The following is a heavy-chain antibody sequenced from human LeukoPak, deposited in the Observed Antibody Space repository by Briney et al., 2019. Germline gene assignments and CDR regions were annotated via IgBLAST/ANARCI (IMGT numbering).Heavy chain of an antibody. J-gene: IGHJ5*02. Sequence: GGSLRLSCTASGFTFSDYFMNWIRQAPGKGLEWISHISERGNNRYYADSVRRLFSISRDNAQNSLYLQMNSVRAENTPIYFCARAQTSPFYGPLTWGRGTLVAVSS. D-gene: IGHD2/OR15-2a*01. CDR2: ISERGNNR. V-gene: IGHV3-11*04. CDR1: GFTFSDYF. CDR3: ARAQTSPFYGPLT.